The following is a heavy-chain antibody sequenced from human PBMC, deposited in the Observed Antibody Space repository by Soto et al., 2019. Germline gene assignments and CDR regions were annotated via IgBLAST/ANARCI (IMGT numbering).Heavy chain of an antibody. V-gene: IGHV3-73*01. CDR2: IRSKANNYAT. Sequence: EVPLVESGGGLVQPGGSLKLSCATSGFTFSGSAIHWVRQASGKGLKWVGRIRSKANNYATTYAASVKGRFTISRDDSKNTAYLQMNSLKTEDTAVYYCTRWPLNGDPFDYWGQGTLVTVSS. D-gene: IGHD4-17*01. J-gene: IGHJ4*02. CDR3: TRWPLNGDPFDY. CDR1: GFTFSGSA.